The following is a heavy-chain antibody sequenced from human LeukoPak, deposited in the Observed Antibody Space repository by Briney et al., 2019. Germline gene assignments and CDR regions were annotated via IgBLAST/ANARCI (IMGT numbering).Heavy chain of an antibody. J-gene: IGHJ5*02. CDR1: GGSFSGYY. V-gene: IGHV4-34*01. CDR2: INHSGST. Sequence: SETLSLTCAVYGGSFSGYYWSWIRQPPGKGLEWMGEINHSGSTNYNPSLKSRVTISVDTSKNQFSLKLSSVTAADTAVYYCASSKYNWNWRYNWFDPWGQGTLVTVSS. D-gene: IGHD1-7*01. CDR3: ASSKYNWNWRYNWFDP.